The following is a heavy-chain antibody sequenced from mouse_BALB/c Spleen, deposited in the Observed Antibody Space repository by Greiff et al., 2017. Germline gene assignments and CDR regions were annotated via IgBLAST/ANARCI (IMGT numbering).Heavy chain of an antibody. Sequence: VKLQESGPGLVQPSQSLSITCTVSGFSLTSYGVHWVRQSPGKGLEWLGVIWSGGSTDYNAAFISRLSISKDNSKSQVFFKMNSLQANDTAIYYCARGSSGYDWFAYWGQGTLVTVSA. CDR1: GFSLTSYG. D-gene: IGHD3-1*01. J-gene: IGHJ3*01. CDR3: ARGSSGYDWFAY. V-gene: IGHV2-2*02. CDR2: IWSGGST.